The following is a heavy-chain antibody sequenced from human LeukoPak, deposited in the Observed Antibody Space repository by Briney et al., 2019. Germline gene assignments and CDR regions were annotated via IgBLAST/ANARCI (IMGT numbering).Heavy chain of an antibody. CDR3: ARPADYDYVWGSDF. J-gene: IGHJ4*02. V-gene: IGHV3-7*01. CDR1: GFSFSMFW. D-gene: IGHD3-16*01. CDR2: IKQDGSEQ. Sequence: GGSLRLSCGASGFSFSMFWMTWVRQAPGKGREWVANIKQDGSEQYYVDSVKGRFTISRDNAKRSLYLQMNRLRVEDTAVYYCARPADYDYVWGSDFWGQGTLVTVSS.